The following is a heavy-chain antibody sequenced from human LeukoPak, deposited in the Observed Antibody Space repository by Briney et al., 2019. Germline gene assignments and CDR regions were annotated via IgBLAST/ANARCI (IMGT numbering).Heavy chain of an antibody. V-gene: IGHV4-34*01. CDR3: ARGIVVVPAARLSGSFDP. J-gene: IGHJ5*02. Sequence: PSETLSLTCAVYGGSFSGYYWSWIRQPPGKGLEWIGEINHSGSTNYNPSLKSRVTISVDTSKNQFSLKLSSVTAADTAVYYCARGIVVVPAARLSGSFDPWGQGTLVTVSS. D-gene: IGHD2-2*01. CDR1: GGSFSGYY. CDR2: INHSGST.